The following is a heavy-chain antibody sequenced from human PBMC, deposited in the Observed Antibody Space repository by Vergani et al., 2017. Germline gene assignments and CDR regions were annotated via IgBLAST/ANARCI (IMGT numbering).Heavy chain of an antibody. CDR2: TYYRSKWYN. D-gene: IGHD3-10*01. Sequence: QVQLLQSGPGLVKPSQTLSLTCAISGDSVSSNDAVWNWIRQSPSRGLEWLGRTYYRSKWYNDYAVSVKSRITSSPDTSKNQFSLQLNSVTPEDTAVYYCARGVTYYNKMEHGRLEVWGKGTRVTVSS. CDR1: GDSVSSNDAV. J-gene: IGHJ6*04. V-gene: IGHV6-1*01. CDR3: ARGVTYYNKMEHGRLEV.